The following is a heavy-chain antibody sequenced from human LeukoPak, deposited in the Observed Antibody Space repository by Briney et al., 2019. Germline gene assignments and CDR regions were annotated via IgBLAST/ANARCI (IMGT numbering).Heavy chain of an antibody. CDR1: GMNFERYA. CDR3: ATWAFYHDLDV. D-gene: IGHD1-26*01. CDR2: ISADGKA. J-gene: IGHJ6*02. V-gene: IGHV3-43*02. Sequence: GGSLRLSCAASGMNFERYAMHWVRQRPGKGLEWVGVISADGKADHADAVKGRFTVCRDNSKDSLSLQMSSLRDEDTALYYCATWAFYHDLDVWGQGTTVIVSS.